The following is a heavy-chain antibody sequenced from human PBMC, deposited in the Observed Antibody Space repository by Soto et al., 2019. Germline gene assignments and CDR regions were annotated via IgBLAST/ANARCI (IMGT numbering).Heavy chain of an antibody. CDR2: VRNDGTTP. J-gene: IGHJ5*02. D-gene: IGHD1-1*01. Sequence: QVQLVESGGGVVQPGRSLRLSCAASGFTFSSYGMHWVRLTPGKGLEWVALVRNDGTTPYYADSVQGRFTIPSDNSKNTLYLQMNRLSAEDTAVYYCARDNVASTNDFWFDPRGQGTLVTVSS. V-gene: IGHV3-33*01. CDR3: ARDNVASTNDFWFDP. CDR1: GFTFSSYG.